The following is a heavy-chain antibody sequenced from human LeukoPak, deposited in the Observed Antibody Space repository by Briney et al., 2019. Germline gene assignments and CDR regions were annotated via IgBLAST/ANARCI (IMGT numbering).Heavy chain of an antibody. J-gene: IGHJ5*02. V-gene: IGHV4-59*01. CDR1: GGSISSYY. CDR3: ARDSASRYDSSGYHNWLDP. D-gene: IGHD3-22*01. Sequence: SETLSLTCTVSGGSISSYYWSWIRQPPGKGLEWIGYIYYSGSTNYNPSLKSRVTISVDTSKNQFSLKLSSVTAADTAVYYCARDSASRYDSSGYHNWLDPWGQGTLVTVSS. CDR2: IYYSGST.